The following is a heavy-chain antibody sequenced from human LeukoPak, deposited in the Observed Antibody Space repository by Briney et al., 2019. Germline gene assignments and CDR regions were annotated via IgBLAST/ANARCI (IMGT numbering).Heavy chain of an antibody. D-gene: IGHD1-7*01. CDR3: VLEGNWNYIARLGIAGFDP. Sequence: SVKVSCKASGGTFSSYAISWVRQAPGQGLEWMGRIIPIFGTANYAQKFQGRVTITTDESTSTAYMELSSLRSEDTAVYYCVLEGNWNYIARLGIAGFDPWGQGTLVTVSS. CDR1: GGTFSSYA. V-gene: IGHV1-69*05. J-gene: IGHJ5*02. CDR2: IIPIFGTA.